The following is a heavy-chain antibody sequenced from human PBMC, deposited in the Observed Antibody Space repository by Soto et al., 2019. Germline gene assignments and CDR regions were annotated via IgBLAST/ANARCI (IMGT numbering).Heavy chain of an antibody. CDR2: ISSSSSTI. Sequence: GGSLRLSCAASGFTFSSYSMNWVRQAPGKGLEWVSYISSSSSTIYYADSVKGRFTISRDNAKNSLYLQMNSLRAEDTAVYYCARDVRGGSYYGFDYWGQGTLVTVSS. CDR1: GFTFSSYS. J-gene: IGHJ4*02. V-gene: IGHV3-48*04. CDR3: ARDVRGGSYYGFDY. D-gene: IGHD1-26*01.